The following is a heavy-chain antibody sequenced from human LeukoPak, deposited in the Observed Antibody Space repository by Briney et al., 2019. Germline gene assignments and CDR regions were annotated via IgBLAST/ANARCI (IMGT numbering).Heavy chain of an antibody. CDR1: GYTFTSYG. J-gene: IGHJ4*02. D-gene: IGHD5-12*01. CDR2: INPNSGGT. Sequence: GASVKVSCKASGYTFTSYGISWVRQAPGQGLEWMGWINPNSGGTNYAQKFQGRVTMTRDTSISTAYMELSRLRSDDTAVYYCARDRGGGYDPQVHYWGQGTLVTVSS. CDR3: ARDRGGGYDPQVHY. V-gene: IGHV1-2*02.